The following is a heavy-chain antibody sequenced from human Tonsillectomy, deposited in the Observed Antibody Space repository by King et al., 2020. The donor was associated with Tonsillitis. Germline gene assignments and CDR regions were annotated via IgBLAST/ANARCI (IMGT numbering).Heavy chain of an antibody. CDR1: EFTIRHYC. V-gene: IGHV3-33*01. D-gene: IGHD6-6*01. CDR3: ARDRQGFSSSGSDY. J-gene: IGHJ4*02. CDR2: IWYDGCDK. Sequence: VQLVESGGGVVQPGRSLRLSCAASEFTIRHYCMHWVRQAPGKGLEWVAVIWYDGCDKYYVDSVKGRFTISRDNSKNTLYLQMNSLRADDTALYYCARDRQGFSSSGSDYWGQGTLVTVSS.